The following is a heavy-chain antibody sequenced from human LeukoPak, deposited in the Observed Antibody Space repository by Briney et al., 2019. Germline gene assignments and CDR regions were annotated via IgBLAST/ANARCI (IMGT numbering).Heavy chain of an antibody. V-gene: IGHV3-23*01. Sequence: GGTLRLSCAASGFTFSSYGMSWVRQAPGKGLEWVSAITGSDSSTYYADSVKGRFTISRDNSKNTLHLQMNSLRAEDTAVYYCAELGITMIGGVWGKGTTVTISS. CDR2: ITGSDSST. CDR1: GFTFSSYG. CDR3: AELGITMIGGV. D-gene: IGHD3-10*02. J-gene: IGHJ6*04.